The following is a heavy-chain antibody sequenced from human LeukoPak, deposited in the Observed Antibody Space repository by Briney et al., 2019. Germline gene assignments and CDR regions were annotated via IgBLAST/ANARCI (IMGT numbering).Heavy chain of an antibody. D-gene: IGHD3-22*01. J-gene: IGHJ6*02. CDR3: ARVITPYGMDV. Sequence: GGSLRLSCAASGFTFSSYEMNWVRQAPGKGLEWVSYISSSGSTIYYADSVKVRFTISRDNAKNALYLQMNSLRAEDTAVYYCARVITPYGMDVWGQETTVTVSS. CDR1: GFTFSSYE. V-gene: IGHV3-48*03. CDR2: ISSSGSTI.